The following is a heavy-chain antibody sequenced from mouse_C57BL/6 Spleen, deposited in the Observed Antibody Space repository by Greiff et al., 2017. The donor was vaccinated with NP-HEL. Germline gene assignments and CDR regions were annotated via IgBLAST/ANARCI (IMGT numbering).Heavy chain of an antibody. CDR1: GYTFTSYG. Sequence: LVESGAELARPGASVKLSCKASGYTFTSYGISWVKQRTGQGLEWIGEIYPRSGNTYYNEKFKGKATLTADKSSSTAYMELRGLTSEDSAVYFCARSDGYSYYYAMDYWGQGTSVTVSS. CDR2: IYPRSGNT. D-gene: IGHD2-3*01. J-gene: IGHJ4*01. CDR3: ARSDGYSYYYAMDY. V-gene: IGHV1-81*01.